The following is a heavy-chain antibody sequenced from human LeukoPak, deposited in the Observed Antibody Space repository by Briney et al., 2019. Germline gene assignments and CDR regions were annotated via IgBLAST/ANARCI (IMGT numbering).Heavy chain of an antibody. CDR1: GGSISSYY. CDR2: IYYSGST. V-gene: IGHV4-59*01. CDR3: AREGYYDSSGYYWFDP. J-gene: IGHJ5*02. D-gene: IGHD3-22*01. Sequence: PETLSLTCTVSGGSISSYYWSWIRQPPGKGLEWIGYIYYSGSTNYNPSLKSRVTISVDTSKNQFSLKLSSVTAADTAVYYCAREGYYDSSGYYWFDPWGQGTLVTVSS.